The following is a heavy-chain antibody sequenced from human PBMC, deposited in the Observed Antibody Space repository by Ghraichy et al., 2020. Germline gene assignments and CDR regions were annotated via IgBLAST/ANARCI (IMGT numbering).Heavy chain of an antibody. CDR3: ARDRARRIAVARHYYYGMDV. CDR2: ISAYNGNT. Sequence: ASVKVSCKASGYTFTSYGISWVRQAPGQGLEWMGWISAYNGNTNYAQKLQGRVTMTTDTSTSTAYMELRSLRSDDTAVYYCARDRARRIAVARHYYYGMDVWGQGTTVTVSS. CDR1: GYTFTSYG. V-gene: IGHV1-18*01. J-gene: IGHJ6*02. D-gene: IGHD6-19*01.